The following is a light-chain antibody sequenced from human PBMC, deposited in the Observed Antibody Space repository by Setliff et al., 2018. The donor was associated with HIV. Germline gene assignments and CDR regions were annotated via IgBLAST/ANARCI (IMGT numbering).Light chain of an antibody. Sequence: QSVMTQPASVSGSPGQSITISCTGTSSDVGRYNLVSWYQQHPGKAPKLMIYQATKRPSGVSNRFSGSKSGNTASLTISGLQAEDEADYYCCSNTGSNTYVFGTETKVTVL. CDR1: SSDVGRYNL. CDR3: CSNTGSNTYV. V-gene: IGLV2-23*01. J-gene: IGLJ1*01. CDR2: QAT.